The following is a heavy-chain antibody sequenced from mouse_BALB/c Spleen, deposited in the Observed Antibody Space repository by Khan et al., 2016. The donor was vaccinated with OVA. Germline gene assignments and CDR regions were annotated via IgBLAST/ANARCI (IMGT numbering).Heavy chain of an antibody. V-gene: IGHV1-4*01. Sequence: QVQLKESGAELARPGASVKMSCKASGYTFTSYTIHWIKKRPRQGLEWIGYINPSNGYTNYKQKFKDKATLTTDKSSTTAYLQLRSLTSDDSAVYNCVRDGAYHRDDDWFAYWGEESLVGVS. D-gene: IGHD2-14*01. CDR3: VRDGAYHRDDDWFAY. J-gene: IGHJ3*01. CDR1: GYTFTSYT. CDR2: INPSNGYT.